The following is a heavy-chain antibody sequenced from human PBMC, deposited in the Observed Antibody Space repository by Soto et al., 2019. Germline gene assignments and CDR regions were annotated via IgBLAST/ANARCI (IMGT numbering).Heavy chain of an antibody. D-gene: IGHD5-12*01. V-gene: IGHV1-69*06. J-gene: IGHJ4*02. CDR2: IIPIFGTA. CDR1: GGTFSSHA. CDR3: AREKDGYNPPFDY. Sequence: SVKVSCKASGGTFSSHAISWVRQAPGQGLEWMGGIIPIFGTASYAQKFQGRVTITADKSTSTAYMELSSLRSEDTAVYYCAREKDGYNPPFDYWGQGTLVTVSS.